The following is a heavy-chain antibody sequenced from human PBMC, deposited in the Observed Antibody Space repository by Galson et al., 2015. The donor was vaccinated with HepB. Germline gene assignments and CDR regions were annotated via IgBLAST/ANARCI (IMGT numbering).Heavy chain of an antibody. CDR1: GFTFNIYA. Sequence: SLRLSCAASGFTFNIYAMNWVRQAPGKGLEWVSSISYNSKKIYYADSVKGRFTISRDNAKNSVDLQMNSLRAEDTAVYYCARDTRGGSGSQPDYWGQGTLVTVSS. CDR3: ARDTRGGSGSQPDY. J-gene: IGHJ4*02. V-gene: IGHV3-21*01. D-gene: IGHD3-10*01. CDR2: ISYNSKKI.